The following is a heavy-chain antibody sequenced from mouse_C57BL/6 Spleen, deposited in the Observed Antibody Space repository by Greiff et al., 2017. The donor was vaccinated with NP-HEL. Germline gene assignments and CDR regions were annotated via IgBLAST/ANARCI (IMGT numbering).Heavy chain of an antibody. CDR3: ARVDYDDAMDY. CDR2: ISYDGSN. Sequence: EVQLQQSGPGLVKPSQSLSLTCSVTGYSITSGYYWNWIRQFPGNKLEWMGYISYDGSNNYNPSLKNRISITRDPSKNQFILKLNSVTTEDTATYYCARVDYDDAMDYWGQGTSVTVSS. D-gene: IGHD2-4*01. CDR1: GYSITSGYY. V-gene: IGHV3-6*01. J-gene: IGHJ4*01.